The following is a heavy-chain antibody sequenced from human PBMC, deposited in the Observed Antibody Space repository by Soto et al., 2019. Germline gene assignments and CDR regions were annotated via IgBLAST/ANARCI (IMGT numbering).Heavy chain of an antibody. J-gene: IGHJ4*02. CDR3: AWLGVGATIVY. Sequence: QVQLVESGGGVVQPGRSLRLSCAASGFTFSRYAMHWVRQAPGKGLEWVAVISYDGSNKYYADSVKGRFTISRDNSKNTLYLQMNSLRAEDTAVYYCAWLGVGATIVYWGQGTLVTVSS. CDR2: ISYDGSNK. V-gene: IGHV3-30-3*01. CDR1: GFTFSRYA. D-gene: IGHD1-26*01.